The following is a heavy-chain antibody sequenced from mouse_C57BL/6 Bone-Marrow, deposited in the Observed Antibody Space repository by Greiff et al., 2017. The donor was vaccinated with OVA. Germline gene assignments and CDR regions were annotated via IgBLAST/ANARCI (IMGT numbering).Heavy chain of an antibody. D-gene: IGHD1-1*01. CDR3: AGSGYYGSSPWYFDV. CDR2: IDPSDSYT. V-gene: IGHV1-50*01. J-gene: IGHJ1*03. CDR1: GYTFTSYW. Sequence: QVQLQQPGAELVKPGASVKLSCKASGYTFTSYWLQWVKQRPGQGLEWIGEIDPSDSYTNYNQKFKGKATLTVDTSSSTAYMQLSSLTSEDSAVYYCAGSGYYGSSPWYFDVWGTGTTVTVSS.